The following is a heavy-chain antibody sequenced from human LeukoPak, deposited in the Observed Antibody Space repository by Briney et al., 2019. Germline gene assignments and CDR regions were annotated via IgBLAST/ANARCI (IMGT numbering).Heavy chain of an antibody. V-gene: IGHV4-30-4*01. CDR1: GGSISSGDYY. D-gene: IGHD3-22*01. CDR3: ARPYYYDSRIDP. J-gene: IGHJ5*02. CDR2: MYYSGST. Sequence: SQTLSLTCTVSGGSISSGDYYWSWIRQPPGRGLEWIAYMYYSGSTYYNPSLKSRVTMSADTSKNQLSLKLTSVTAADTAVYYCARPYYYDSRIDPWGQGILVTVSS.